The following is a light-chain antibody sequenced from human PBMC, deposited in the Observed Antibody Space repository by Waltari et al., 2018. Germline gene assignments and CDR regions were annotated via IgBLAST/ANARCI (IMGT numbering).Light chain of an antibody. CDR3: CSFAAGDAYV. CDR2: AVT. J-gene: IGLJ1*01. V-gene: IGLV2-11*01. CDR1: SRHVGGYNY. Sequence: QSALTQPRSVSGSPGQSVAIPCTGTSRHVGGYNYGSCDHQHPGKAPKLMIYAVTDRPSGVPDRFSGSKSGNTASLTVSGLQAEDEADYYCCSFAAGDAYVFGTGTKVSVL.